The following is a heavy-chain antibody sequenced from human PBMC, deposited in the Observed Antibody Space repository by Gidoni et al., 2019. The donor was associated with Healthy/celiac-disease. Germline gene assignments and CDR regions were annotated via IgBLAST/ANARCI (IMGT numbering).Heavy chain of an antibody. Sequence: EVQLVESGVGLVQPGRSLRLSCTASGFTFVDSAMSWFRQAPGKGLEWVGFIRSKAYGGTTEYAASVKGRFTISRDDSKSIAYLQMNSLKTEDTAVYYCTRDSRDGGGDCYSCNADVWGQGTTVTVSS. V-gene: IGHV3-49*03. CDR3: TRDSRDGGGDCYSCNADV. D-gene: IGHD2-21*02. J-gene: IGHJ6*02. CDR2: IRSKAYGGTT. CDR1: GFTFVDSA.